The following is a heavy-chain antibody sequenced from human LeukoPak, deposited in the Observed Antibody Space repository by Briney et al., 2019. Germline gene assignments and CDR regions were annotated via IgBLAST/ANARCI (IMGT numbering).Heavy chain of an antibody. Sequence: GASVKVSCKASGYTFTSYGISWVRQAPGPGLELMGWISAYNGNTNYAQKLQGRVTMTTDTSTSTAYMELRSLRSDDTAVYYCASTTYYYDSSGYPRHNWFDPWGQGTLVTVSS. CDR1: GYTFTSYG. D-gene: IGHD3-22*01. CDR2: ISAYNGNT. V-gene: IGHV1-18*01. CDR3: ASTTYYYDSSGYPRHNWFDP. J-gene: IGHJ5*02.